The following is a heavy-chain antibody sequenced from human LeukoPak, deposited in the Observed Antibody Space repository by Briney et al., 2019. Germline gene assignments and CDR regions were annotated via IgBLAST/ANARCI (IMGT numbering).Heavy chain of an antibody. CDR3: ARSYSDFYGMDV. V-gene: IGHV3-66*01. J-gene: IGHJ6*02. Sequence: GGSLRLSCAASGFTVSSNYMSWVRQAPGKGLEWVSVIYSGGSTYYAESVKGRFTISRDNSKNTLYLQMNSLRAEDTAVYYCARSYSDFYGMDVWGQGTTVTVSS. CDR1: GFTVSSNY. CDR2: IYSGGST. D-gene: IGHD6-13*01.